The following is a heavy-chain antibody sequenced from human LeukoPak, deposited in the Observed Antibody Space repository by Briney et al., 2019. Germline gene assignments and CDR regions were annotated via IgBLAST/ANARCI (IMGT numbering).Heavy chain of an antibody. V-gene: IGHV4-59*01. CDR1: DGSMSPYY. Sequence: SETLSLTYTVSDGSMSPYYWSWIRQSPGKGLEWIAYIFYNGNTKYNPSLWSRVTISIDTSRNQFSLNLNSVTAADTAVYYCGRGGYYYLDVWGKGTTVTVSS. CDR3: GRGGYYYLDV. CDR2: IFYNGNT. J-gene: IGHJ6*03.